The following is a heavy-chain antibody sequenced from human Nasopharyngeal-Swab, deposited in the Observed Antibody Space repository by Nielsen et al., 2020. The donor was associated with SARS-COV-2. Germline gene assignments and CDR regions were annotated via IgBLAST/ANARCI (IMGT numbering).Heavy chain of an antibody. CDR1: GYTFTNYA. CDR3: ARESDASVPGTLFDY. D-gene: IGHD6-19*01. V-gene: IGHV7-4-1*02. CDR2: INTNTGNP. J-gene: IGHJ4*02. Sequence: ASVKVSCKASGYTFTNYALNWVRQAPGQGLEWMGWINTNTGNPTYAQGFTGRFVFFLDTSVSTAYLQISGLKSEDTAVYRCARESDASVPGTLFDYWGQGTQVTVSS.